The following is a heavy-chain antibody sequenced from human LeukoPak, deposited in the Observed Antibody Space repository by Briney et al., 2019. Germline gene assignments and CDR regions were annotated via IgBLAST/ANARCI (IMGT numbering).Heavy chain of an antibody. V-gene: IGHV3-23*01. J-gene: IGHJ4*02. Sequence: GGSLRLSCAASGFTFSSYAMSWVRQAPGKGLEWVSDISGSGGSTYYADSVKGRFTISRDNAKNTLFLHMNSLRAEDTAVYYCNVRWGPNSDYWGQGTLVTVSS. CDR1: GFTFSSYA. CDR3: NVRWGPNSDY. D-gene: IGHD7-27*01. CDR2: ISGSGGST.